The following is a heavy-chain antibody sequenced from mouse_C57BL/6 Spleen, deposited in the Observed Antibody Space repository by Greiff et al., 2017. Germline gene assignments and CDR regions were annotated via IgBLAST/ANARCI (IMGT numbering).Heavy chain of an antibody. CDR1: GYTFTDYY. Sequence: EVQVVESGPVLVKPGASVKMSCKASGYTFTDYYMNWVKQSHGKSLEWIGVINPYNGGTSYNQKFKGKATLTVDKSSSTAYMELNSLTSEDSAVYYCAMGYYDYDDGYYYAMDYWGQGTSVTVSS. J-gene: IGHJ4*01. D-gene: IGHD2-4*01. V-gene: IGHV1-19*01. CDR3: AMGYYDYDDGYYYAMDY. CDR2: INPYNGGT.